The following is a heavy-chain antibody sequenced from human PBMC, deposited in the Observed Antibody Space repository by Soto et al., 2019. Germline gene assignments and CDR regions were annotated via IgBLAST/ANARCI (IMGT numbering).Heavy chain of an antibody. CDR2: IKQDGSEK. Sequence: TGGSLRLSCAASGFTFSSYWMSWVRQAPGKGLEWVANIKQDGSEKYYVDSVKGRFTISRDNAKNSLYLQMNSLRAEDTAVYYCASGGIASPLDYWGQGTLVTVSS. CDR1: GFTFSSYW. CDR3: ASGGIASPLDY. J-gene: IGHJ4*02. V-gene: IGHV3-7*01. D-gene: IGHD6-13*01.